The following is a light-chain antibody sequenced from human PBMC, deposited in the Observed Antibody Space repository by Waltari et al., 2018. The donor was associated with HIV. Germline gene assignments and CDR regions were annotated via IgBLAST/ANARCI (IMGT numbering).Light chain of an antibody. CDR1: QSISRQ. CDR2: AAS. V-gene: IGKV1-39*01. CDR3: QQSYTTPCT. Sequence: DIRMTQSPSSLSASVGDRVTITCRASQSISRQLNWYQQQPGKTPKLLIYAASSLQSGVPLRVSGSGSGTDFTLTITSLQPEDVATYYCQQSYTTPCTFGQGTKLDIQ. J-gene: IGKJ2*02.